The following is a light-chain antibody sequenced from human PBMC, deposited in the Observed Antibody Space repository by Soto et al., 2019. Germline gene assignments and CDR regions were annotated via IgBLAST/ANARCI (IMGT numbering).Light chain of an antibody. CDR2: DNN. CDR3: QSYDSSLGVV. Sequence: QSVLTQPPSVSGAPGQRVTISCTGSSSNIGAGYDVHWYQQLPGTAPKLIIYDNNNRPSGVPDRFSGSKSGTSASLAITGLQAEDEADYYCQSYDSSLGVVFGGGTKLTVL. J-gene: IGLJ2*01. CDR1: SSNIGAGYD. V-gene: IGLV1-40*01.